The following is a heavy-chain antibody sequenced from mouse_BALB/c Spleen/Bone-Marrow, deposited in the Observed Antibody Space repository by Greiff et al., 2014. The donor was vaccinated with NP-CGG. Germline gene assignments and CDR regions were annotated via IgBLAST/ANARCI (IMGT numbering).Heavy chain of an antibody. CDR1: GYDLTSYL. CDR2: INPGSGGS. V-gene: IGHV1-54*01. J-gene: IGHJ3*01. D-gene: IGHD4-1*01. Sequence: VQLQQSGAEVVRPGTSVKVSCKASGYDLTSYLIEWIKQRPGQGLEWIGVINPGSGGSNYNEKFTGKATLTVDKSSSTAYMQLSSLTSDDSAVYFCARNANWLFTYWGQGTLVTVSA. CDR3: ARNANWLFTY.